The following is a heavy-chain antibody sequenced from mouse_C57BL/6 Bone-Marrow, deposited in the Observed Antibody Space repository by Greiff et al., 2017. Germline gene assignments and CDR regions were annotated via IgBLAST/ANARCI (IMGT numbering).Heavy chain of an antibody. V-gene: IGHV5-4*01. Sequence: EVQVVESGGGLVKPGGSLKLSCAASGFTFSSYAMSWVRQTPEKRLEWVATISDGGSYTYYPDNLKGRFTISRDNAKNNLYLQMSQLKSEDTAMYYCARDPYLRGRSPRWYFDVWGTGTTVTVSS. CDR2: ISDGGSYT. D-gene: IGHD1-1*01. J-gene: IGHJ1*03. CDR3: ARDPYLRGRSPRWYFDV. CDR1: GFTFSSYA.